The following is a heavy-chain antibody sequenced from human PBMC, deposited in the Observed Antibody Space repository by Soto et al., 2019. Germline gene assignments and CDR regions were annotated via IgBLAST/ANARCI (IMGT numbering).Heavy chain of an antibody. CDR2: ISGNGRTI. CDR3: ASGPWELDY. D-gene: IGHD3-10*01. J-gene: IGHJ4*02. V-gene: IGHV3-48*01. Sequence: GGSLRLSCTASGLNFKNYNMNWLRQAPGKGLEFVAYISGNGRTIYYADSVKGRFTISRDNAKNSLFLQMNSLRVEDTSVYYCASGPWELDYWGQGTLVTVSS. CDR1: GLNFKNYN.